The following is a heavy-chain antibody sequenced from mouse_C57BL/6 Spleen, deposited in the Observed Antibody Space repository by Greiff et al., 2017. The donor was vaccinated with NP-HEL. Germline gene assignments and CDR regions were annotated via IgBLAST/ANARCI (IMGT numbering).Heavy chain of an antibody. V-gene: IGHV3-6*01. Sequence: EVKLQESGPGLVKPSQSLSLTCSVTGYSITSGYYWNWIRQFPGNKLEWMGYISYDGSNNYNPSLKNRISITRDTSKNQFFLKLNSVTTEDTATYYCARYVYDVRQHYFDYWGQGTTLTVSS. CDR2: ISYDGSN. D-gene: IGHD2-2*01. CDR3: ARYVYDVRQHYFDY. J-gene: IGHJ2*01. CDR1: GYSITSGYY.